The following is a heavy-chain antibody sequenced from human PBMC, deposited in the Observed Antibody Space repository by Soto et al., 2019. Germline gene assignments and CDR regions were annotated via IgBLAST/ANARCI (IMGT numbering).Heavy chain of an antibody. J-gene: IGHJ4*02. V-gene: IGHV4-39*01. CDR2: IYYSGST. Sequence: NLALTCTVSGGSISSSSYYCAWIRQPPGKGLEWIGSIYYSGSTYYNPSLKSRVTISVDTSKNQFSLKLSSVTAADTAVYYCASHHEVFAYRGQRTLGIVSS. CDR1: GGSISSSSYY. CDR3: ASHHEVFAY.